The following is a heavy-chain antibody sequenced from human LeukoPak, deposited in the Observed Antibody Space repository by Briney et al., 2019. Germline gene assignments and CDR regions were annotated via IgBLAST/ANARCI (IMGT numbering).Heavy chain of an antibody. V-gene: IGHV1-2*06. CDR2: INPNSGGT. J-gene: IGHJ4*02. CDR3: ASLTSGYGDFDY. D-gene: IGHD4-17*01. CDR1: GYTFTGYY. Sequence: GASVKVSCKASGYTFTGYYMHWVRQAPGQGLEWMGRINPNSGGTNYAQKFQGRVTITRDTSISTAYLELSSLRSEDTAVYYCASLTSGYGDFDYWGQGTLVTVSS.